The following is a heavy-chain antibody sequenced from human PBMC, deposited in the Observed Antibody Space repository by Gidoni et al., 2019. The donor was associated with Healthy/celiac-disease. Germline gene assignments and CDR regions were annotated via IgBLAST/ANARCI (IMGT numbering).Heavy chain of an antibody. CDR1: GFSHRTSGMR. Sequence: QVSLKESGPALVKPTQTLTLTCTFSGFSHRTSGMRVSWIRQPPGKALEWLERIDWDDDKFYSTSLKTRLTISKDTSKNQVVLTMTNMDPVDTATYYCARTIAAAGPFDYWGQGTLVTVSS. CDR3: ARTIAAAGPFDY. D-gene: IGHD6-13*01. V-gene: IGHV2-70*04. CDR2: IDWDDDK. J-gene: IGHJ4*02.